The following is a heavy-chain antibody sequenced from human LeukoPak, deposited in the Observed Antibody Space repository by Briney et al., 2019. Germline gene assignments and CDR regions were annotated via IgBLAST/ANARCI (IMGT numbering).Heavy chain of an antibody. CDR1: GFTFSSYG. V-gene: IGHV3-30*02. CDR3: AKDATMVRGVADLIDY. J-gene: IGHJ4*02. Sequence: GGSLRLSCAASGFTFSSYGMHWVRQAPGKGLEWVAIIRYDGSNKYYADSVKGRFTISRDNSKNTLYLQMNSLRAEDTAVYYCAKDATMVRGVADLIDYWGQGALVTVSS. CDR2: IRYDGSNK. D-gene: IGHD3-10*01.